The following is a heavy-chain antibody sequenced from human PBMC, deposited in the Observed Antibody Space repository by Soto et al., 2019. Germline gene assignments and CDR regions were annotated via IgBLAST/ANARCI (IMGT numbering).Heavy chain of an antibody. V-gene: IGHV3-33*01. Sequence: GGSLRLSCAASGFTFSSYGMHWVRQAPGKGLEWVAVIWYDGSNKYYAETVKGRFTISRDNSKNTQNQQMNSLRAEDTAVYYCARDSPHTYGMYVWGLGTTVTVSS. CDR2: IWYDGSNK. CDR1: GFTFSSYG. J-gene: IGHJ6*02. CDR3: ARDSPHTYGMYV.